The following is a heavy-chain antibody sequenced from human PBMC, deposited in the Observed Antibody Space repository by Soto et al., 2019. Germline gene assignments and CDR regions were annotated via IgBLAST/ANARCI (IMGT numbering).Heavy chain of an antibody. J-gene: IGHJ4*02. CDR2: VYPGDSDT. V-gene: IGHV5-51*01. CDR3: GRPLYGSGSYYDY. D-gene: IGHD3-10*01. Sequence: GESLKISCKGSGYSFNTYWIGWVRPTPGKGLEWIGIVYPGDSDTRYSPSFQGQVTISADKSISTAYLQWSSLKASDTAMYYCGRPLYGSGSYYDYWGQGTLVTVSS. CDR1: GYSFNTYW.